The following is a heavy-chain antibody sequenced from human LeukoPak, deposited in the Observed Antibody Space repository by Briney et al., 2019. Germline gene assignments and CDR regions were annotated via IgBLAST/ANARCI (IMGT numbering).Heavy chain of an antibody. CDR1: GGSISSGSYY. CDR2: IYTSGST. Sequence: SQTLSLTCTVSGGSISSGSYYWSWIRQPAGKGLEWIGRIYTSGSTNYNPSLKSRVTISVDTSKNQFSLKLSSVTAADTTVYYCAREQLVQLDYWGQGTLVTVSS. J-gene: IGHJ4*02. D-gene: IGHD6-13*01. V-gene: IGHV4-61*02. CDR3: AREQLVQLDY.